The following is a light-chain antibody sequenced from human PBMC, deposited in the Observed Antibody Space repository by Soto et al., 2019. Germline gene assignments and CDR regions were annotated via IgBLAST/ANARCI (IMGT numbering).Light chain of an antibody. CDR2: DVV. J-gene: IGLJ1*01. Sequence: QSVLTQPASVSGSPGQSITISCTGTGSDVGAYNFVSWYQQCPGKAPKLIIYDVVNRPSGVFNRFSGSKSGNTAALIIFGLQAEDEADYYCCSYTSSSTYVFGTGTKVTVL. CDR3: CSYTSSSTYV. V-gene: IGLV2-14*01. CDR1: GSDVGAYNF.